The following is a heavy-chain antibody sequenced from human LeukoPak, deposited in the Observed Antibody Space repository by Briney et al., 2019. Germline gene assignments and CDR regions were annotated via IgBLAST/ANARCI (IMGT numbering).Heavy chain of an antibody. J-gene: IGHJ3*02. D-gene: IGHD3/OR15-3a*01. V-gene: IGHV3-23*01. CDR2: ISGSGGST. CDR1: GFTFSSYA. Sequence: PGGSLRLSCAASGFTFSSYAMSWVRQAPGKGLEWVSAISGSGGSTYYADSVKGRFTISRDNSKNTLYLQMNSLRAEDTAVYFCARDPEGWTAYPDAFDIWGQGTMVTVSS. CDR3: ARDPEGWTAYPDAFDI.